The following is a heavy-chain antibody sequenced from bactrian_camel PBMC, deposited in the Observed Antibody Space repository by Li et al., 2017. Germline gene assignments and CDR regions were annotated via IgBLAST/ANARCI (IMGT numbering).Heavy chain of an antibody. CDR1: GYTYNRNC. Sequence: HVQLVESGGGFMEAGGSLRLSCAASGYTYNRNCMAWFRQAPGKGLEWVSAIDRDGSNTYYADSVKGRFTISKDNAKNTVYLQMNSLKSEDTALYYCAQGKFGGGAGAWDIPPPRSQGTQVTVS. CDR2: IDRDGSNT. J-gene: IGHJ4*01. V-gene: IGHV3S6*01. D-gene: IGHD2*01.